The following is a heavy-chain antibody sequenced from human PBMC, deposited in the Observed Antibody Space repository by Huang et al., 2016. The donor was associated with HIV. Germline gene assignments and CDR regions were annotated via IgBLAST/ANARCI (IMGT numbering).Heavy chain of an antibody. CDR1: TFRFGAYW. D-gene: IGHD1-7*01. Sequence: VESGGRLVQPGGSIRLSGVGSTFRFGAYWMSWVRQSPGKGLEGGAKIKQDESEKYYVESVKGRFNISRDNAKKVLFLEMNNVRVEDTATYYCATKTAAMDIWGQGTTVTVS. J-gene: IGHJ6*02. CDR3: ATKTAAMDI. CDR2: IKQDESEK. V-gene: IGHV3-7*01.